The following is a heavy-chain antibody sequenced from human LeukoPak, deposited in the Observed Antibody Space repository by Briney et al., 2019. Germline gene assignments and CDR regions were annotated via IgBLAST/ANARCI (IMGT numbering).Heavy chain of an antibody. J-gene: IGHJ3*02. Sequence: GGSLRLCCAASGFTFSDHYMDWVRQAPVQGVEWGGRIGNRVKSYTTQYAPSVKDTITMARDDSRNLVNLKMNSMKLEDTDVYFCARVGDYYDSRDSSTDVFDIWGQGTMVTVSS. CDR2: IGNRVKSYTT. CDR3: ARVGDYYDSRDSSTDVFDI. V-gene: IGHV3-72*01. D-gene: IGHD3-22*01. CDR1: GFTFSDHY.